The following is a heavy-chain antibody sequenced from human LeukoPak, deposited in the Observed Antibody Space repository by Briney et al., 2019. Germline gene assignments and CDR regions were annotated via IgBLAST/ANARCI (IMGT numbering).Heavy chain of an antibody. D-gene: IGHD3-10*01. CDR3: ARSLIHGSGSYIFDY. J-gene: IGHJ4*02. Sequence: GGSLRLSCAASGFTVSSNYMSWVRQAPGKGLEWVSVIYSDGSTYYADSVKGRFTISRDNSKNTLYLQMNSLRAEDTAVYYCARSLIHGSGSYIFDYWGQGTLVTVSS. CDR2: IYSDGST. V-gene: IGHV3-53*01. CDR1: GFTVSSNY.